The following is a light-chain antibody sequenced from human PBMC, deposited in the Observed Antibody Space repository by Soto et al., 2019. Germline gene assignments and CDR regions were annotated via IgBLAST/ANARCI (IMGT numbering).Light chain of an antibody. V-gene: IGKV3-15*01. J-gene: IGKJ1*01. CDR1: QSVNSN. CDR2: GAS. CDR3: QHYNNWPLT. Sequence: EIVITQSPGTLSFFPWEIATLSCRASQSVNSNLAWYQQKPGQAPRLLIYGASTRATGIPARFSGGGSGTEFTLTISSLQSEDFAVYYCQHYNNWPLTFGQGTKVDIK.